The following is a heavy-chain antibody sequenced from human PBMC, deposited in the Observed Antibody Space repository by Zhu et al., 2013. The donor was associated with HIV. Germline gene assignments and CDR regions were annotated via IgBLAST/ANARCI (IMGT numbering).Heavy chain of an antibody. V-gene: IGHV1-2*02. CDR2: INPNSGGT. D-gene: IGHD3-3*01. CDR3: AGPLNDFWSGLGY. Sequence: QVQLVQSGAEVRKPGASVKVSCKASGYIFTAYYMHWVRQAPGQGLEWMGWINPNSGGTNYPQKFHGRVTMTRDTSISTAYLEVSRLRSDDTAVYYCAGPLNDFWSGLGYWGQGTLVTVSS. CDR1: GYIFTAYY. J-gene: IGHJ4*02.